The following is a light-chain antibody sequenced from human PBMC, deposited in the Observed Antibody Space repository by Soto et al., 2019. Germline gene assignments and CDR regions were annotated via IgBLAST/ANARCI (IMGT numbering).Light chain of an antibody. CDR3: QQYYTWPIP. CDR2: GAY. J-gene: IGKJ4*01. CDR1: QGVSRK. Sequence: EIVMTQSPATLSVAPGERVTLSCRARQGVSRKLAWYQHKSGQAPRLLISGAYTGATVIPARFSGSGSGTEFTLTIRSLQSEDCAIYYCQQYYTWPIPFGVGTKVESK. V-gene: IGKV3-15*01.